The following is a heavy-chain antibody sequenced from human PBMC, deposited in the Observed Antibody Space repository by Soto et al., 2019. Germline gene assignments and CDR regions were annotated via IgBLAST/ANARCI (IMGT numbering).Heavy chain of an antibody. J-gene: IGHJ4*02. CDR3: ARRTNGYFGY. V-gene: IGHV3-23*03. CDR2: ILSDYNK. D-gene: IGHD2-8*01. Sequence: GGSLRLSCAASGFTFSDYTMSWFRQAPGQVLECISVILSDYNKFYADSVRGRFTISRDNSKNTLYLKMNSLRAEDTAVYYCARRTNGYFGYWGQGALVTVSS. CDR1: GFTFSDYT.